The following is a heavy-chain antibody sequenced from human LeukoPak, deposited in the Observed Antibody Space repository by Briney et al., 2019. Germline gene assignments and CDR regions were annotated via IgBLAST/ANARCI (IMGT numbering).Heavy chain of an antibody. V-gene: IGHV3-21*01. CDR1: GFTFSTYS. CDR2: ISSSSSYI. Sequence: PGGSLRLSCAASGFTFSTYSMNWVRQAPGKGLEWVSSISSSSSYIYYADSVKGRFTISRDYPKNSLFLQMNSLRAEDTAVYYCARHGIEGTDWHIDYWGQGTLVTVSS. CDR3: ARHGIEGTDWHIDY. D-gene: IGHD3-9*01. J-gene: IGHJ4*02.